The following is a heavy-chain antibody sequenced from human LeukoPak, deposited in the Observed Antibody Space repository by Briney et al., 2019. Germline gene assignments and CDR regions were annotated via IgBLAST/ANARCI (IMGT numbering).Heavy chain of an antibody. CDR3: ARDLHSGSYVFDY. D-gene: IGHD1-26*01. CDR2: IIPILGIA. CDR1: GGTFSSYA. Sequence: SVNVSYKASGGTFSSYAISWVRQAPGQGLEWMGRIIPILGIANYAQKFQGRVTITADKSTSTAYMELSSLRSEDTAVYYCARDLHSGSYVFDYWGQGTLVTVSS. V-gene: IGHV1-69*04. J-gene: IGHJ4*02.